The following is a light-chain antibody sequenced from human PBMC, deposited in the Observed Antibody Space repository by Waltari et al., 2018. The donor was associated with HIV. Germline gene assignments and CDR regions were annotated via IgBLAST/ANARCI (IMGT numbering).Light chain of an antibody. CDR1: NLGDRY. CDR2: QDT. CDR3: QAWDSSTAV. J-gene: IGLJ2*01. V-gene: IGLV3-1*01. Sequence: SYELTQPPSVSVSPGQTASLTCSGDNLGDRYACWYYQKPGQSPVLVIYQDTKRPSGIPERCSGSNSGNTATLTISGTQAMDEADYYCQAWDSSTAVFGGGTKLTVL.